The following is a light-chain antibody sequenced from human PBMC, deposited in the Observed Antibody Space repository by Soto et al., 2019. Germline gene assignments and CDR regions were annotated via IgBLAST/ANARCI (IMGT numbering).Light chain of an antibody. J-gene: IGKJ4*01. CDR2: AAS. CDR3: QQYGSSLPLT. CDR1: QSVSSSY. V-gene: IGKV3-20*01. Sequence: EIVLTQSPGTLSLSPGEIATLSCRASQSVSSSYLAWYQQKPGQAPRLLIYAASSRATGIPDRFSGSVSGTDFTLTISRLETEDFAVYYCQQYGSSLPLTFGGGTKVEIK.